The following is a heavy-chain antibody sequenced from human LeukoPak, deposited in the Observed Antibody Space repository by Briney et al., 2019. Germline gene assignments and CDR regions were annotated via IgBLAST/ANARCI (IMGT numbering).Heavy chain of an antibody. V-gene: IGHV4-34*01. CDR2: INHSGST. CDR1: GGSFSGYY. CDR3: ARWDYDILTGYYSADY. D-gene: IGHD3-9*01. Sequence: SETLSLTCAVYGGSFSGYYWSWIRQPPGKGLEWIGEINHSGSTNYNPSLKSQVTISVDTSKNQFSLKLSSVTAADTAVYYCARWDYDILTGYYSADYWGQGTLVTVSS. J-gene: IGHJ4*02.